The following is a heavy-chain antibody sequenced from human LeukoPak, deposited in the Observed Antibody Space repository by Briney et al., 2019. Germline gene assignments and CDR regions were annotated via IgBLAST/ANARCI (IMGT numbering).Heavy chain of an antibody. CDR1: GASISTYY. J-gene: IGHJ4*02. CDR3: ARHAGGGNTALDY. D-gene: IGHD5-18*01. CDR2: IYYGVST. V-gene: IGHV4-59*08. Sequence: PSETLSLTCTVSGASISTYYWSWIRQPPGNGLEWIGYIYYGVSTNYSPSLKSRVTISVDTPKNQLSLNLNSVTAADTAMYYCARHAGGGNTALDYWGQGTLVTVSS.